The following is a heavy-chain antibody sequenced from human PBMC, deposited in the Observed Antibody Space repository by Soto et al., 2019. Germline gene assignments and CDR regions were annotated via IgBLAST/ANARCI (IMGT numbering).Heavy chain of an antibody. CDR2: ISGSGGST. CDR3: AKDRNPLPTVTLFDY. V-gene: IGHV3-23*01. D-gene: IGHD4-17*01. J-gene: IGHJ4*02. Sequence: GGSLRLSCAAYGFTFSSYAMSWVRQAPGKGLEWVSAISGSGGSTYYADSVKGRYTISRDNSKNTLYLQMNSLRAEDTAVYYCAKDRNPLPTVTLFDYWGQGTLVTVSS. CDR1: GFTFSSYA.